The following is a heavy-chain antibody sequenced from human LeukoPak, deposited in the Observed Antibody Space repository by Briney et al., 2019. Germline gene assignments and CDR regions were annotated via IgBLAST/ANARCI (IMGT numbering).Heavy chain of an antibody. D-gene: IGHD6-13*01. CDR3: AKGASSWYGVSDY. J-gene: IGHJ4*02. CDR2: ISGST. Sequence: GGTLRLSCAASGFTFSSYGMSWVRQAPGKGLEWVSAISGSTYYADSVKGRFTISRDNSKNSLYLQMNSLRAEDTGLYYCAKGASSWYGVSDYWGQGTLVTVSS. CDR1: GFTFSSYG. V-gene: IGHV3-43D*04.